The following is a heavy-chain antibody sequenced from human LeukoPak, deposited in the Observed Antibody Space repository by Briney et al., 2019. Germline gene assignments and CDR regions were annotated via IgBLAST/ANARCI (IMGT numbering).Heavy chain of an antibody. CDR2: IYYSGST. V-gene: IGHV4-38-2*02. J-gene: IGHJ4*02. Sequence: SETLSLTCTVSGYSISSGDYWGWIRQPPGKGLEWIGNIYYSGSTYYNPSLKSRVTILVDTSKNQFSLKLSSVTAADTAVYYCARVPISGPYTMSIDYWGQGTLVTVSS. CDR1: GYSISSGDY. CDR3: ARVPISGPYTMSIDY. D-gene: IGHD3-10*02.